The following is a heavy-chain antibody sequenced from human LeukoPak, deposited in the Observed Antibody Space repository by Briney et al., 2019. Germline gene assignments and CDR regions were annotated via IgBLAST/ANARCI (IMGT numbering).Heavy chain of an antibody. CDR1: GFTFNNAW. J-gene: IGHJ4*02. D-gene: IGHD3-22*01. V-gene: IGHV3-11*01. CDR2: ISSGGETI. Sequence: GGSLRLSCVASGFTFNNAWMSWVRQAPGKGLEWVSYISSGGETIYYADSVKGRFTISRDNSKNSLYLQMNSLRVEDTALYYCARCRHSYDSSGFPHYWGQGTLVTVSS. CDR3: ARCRHSYDSSGFPHY.